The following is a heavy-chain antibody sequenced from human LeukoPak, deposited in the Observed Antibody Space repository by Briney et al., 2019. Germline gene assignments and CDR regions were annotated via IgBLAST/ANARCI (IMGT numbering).Heavy chain of an antibody. Sequence: GGSLRLSCAASGFTFSGSAMHWVRQASGKGLEWVGRIRSKVDSYATSYAASVKGRFTISRDDSKNTAYLQMNSLKTEDTAVYYCTNTMTTVTYWGQGTLVTVSS. CDR1: GFTFSGSA. J-gene: IGHJ4*02. CDR3: TNTMTTVTY. V-gene: IGHV3-73*01. CDR2: IRSKVDSYAT. D-gene: IGHD4-11*01.